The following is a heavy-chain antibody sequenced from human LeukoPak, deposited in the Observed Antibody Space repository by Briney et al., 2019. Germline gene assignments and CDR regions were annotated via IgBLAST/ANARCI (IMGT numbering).Heavy chain of an antibody. V-gene: IGHV1-2*02. CDR1: GYTFTGYY. CDR2: INPNSGGT. J-gene: IGHJ4*02. D-gene: IGHD3-22*01. Sequence: ASVKVSCKASGYTFTGYYMHWVREAPGQGLEWMRWINPNSGGTNYAQKFQGRVTMTRDTSISTAYMELSRLRSDDTAVYYCAREKVYYDSSGPGYWGQGTLVTVSS. CDR3: AREKVYYDSSGPGY.